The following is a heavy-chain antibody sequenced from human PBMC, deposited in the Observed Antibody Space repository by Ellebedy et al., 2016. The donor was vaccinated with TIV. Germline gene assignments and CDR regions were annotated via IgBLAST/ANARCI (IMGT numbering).Heavy chain of an antibody. CDR2: IYPGDSDT. V-gene: IGHV5-51*01. J-gene: IGHJ3*02. D-gene: IGHD3-10*01. Sequence: GESLKISXKVSGYSFTSYWIAWVRQMPGKGLEWMGIIYPGDSDTRYSPSFQGQVTISTDRSISTAYLQWSSLKASDTAIYYCATPYGSGTYYNQGAFDIWGQGTMVTVSS. CDR3: ATPYGSGTYYNQGAFDI. CDR1: GYSFTSYW.